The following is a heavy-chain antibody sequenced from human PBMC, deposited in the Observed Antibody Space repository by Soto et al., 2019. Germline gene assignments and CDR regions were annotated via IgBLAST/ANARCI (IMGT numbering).Heavy chain of an antibody. J-gene: IGHJ4*02. CDR1: GFTFNNYG. CDR3: AKDRVESVAARPTDY. CDR2: ISGTGSRT. V-gene: IGHV3-23*01. Sequence: EVHLLESGGGLVQPGGSLRLSCAASGFTFNNYGMTWVRQAPEKGLEWVSCISGTGSRTYYADSVRGRFTISRDTSKNSLYLQMDSLRAEDTAIYYCAKDRVESVAARPTDYWGQGTLVTVSS. D-gene: IGHD6-6*01.